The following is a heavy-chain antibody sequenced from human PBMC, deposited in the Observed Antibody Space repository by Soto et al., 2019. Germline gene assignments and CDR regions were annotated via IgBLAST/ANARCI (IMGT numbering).Heavy chain of an antibody. V-gene: IGHV4-59*01. CDR3: ARSTDSSGWRFDY. CDR1: GASLSVYS. J-gene: IGHJ4*02. CDR2: IYYSGST. D-gene: IGHD6-19*01. Sequence: SETLSLTCTVSGASLSVYSWSWIRQPPGKGLEWIGYIYYSGSTNYNPSLKSRVAISVDTSKNQFSLKLSSVTAADTAVYYCARSTDSSGWRFDYWGQGTQVTVSS.